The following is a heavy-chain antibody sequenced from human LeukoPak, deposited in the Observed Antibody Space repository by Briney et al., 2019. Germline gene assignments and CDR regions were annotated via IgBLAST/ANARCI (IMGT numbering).Heavy chain of an antibody. J-gene: IGHJ4*02. CDR1: GFTFSRFG. Sequence: GGSLRLSCAASGFTFSRFGMNWVRQAPGKGLEWISYISSSSSAIYYADSVKGRFTISRDNAKNSLYLQMSSLRDEDTAVYYCARSPDGFDYWGQGTLVTVSS. CDR2: ISSSSSAI. V-gene: IGHV3-48*02. CDR3: ARSPDGFDY.